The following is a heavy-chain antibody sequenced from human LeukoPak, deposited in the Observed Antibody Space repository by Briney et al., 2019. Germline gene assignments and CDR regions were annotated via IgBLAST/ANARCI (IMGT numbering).Heavy chain of an antibody. CDR2: ISYDGSNK. D-gene: IGHD3-9*01. J-gene: IGHJ4*02. V-gene: IGHV3-30*18. CDR3: AKDIGGRSYYDILTGYPSVGMPDY. Sequence: PGGSLRLSCAASGFTFSSYGMHWVRQAPGKGLEWVAVISYDGSNKYYADSVKGRFTISRDNSKNTLYLQMNSLRAEDTAVYYCAKDIGGRSYYDILTGYPSVGMPDYWGQGTLVTVSS. CDR1: GFTFSSYG.